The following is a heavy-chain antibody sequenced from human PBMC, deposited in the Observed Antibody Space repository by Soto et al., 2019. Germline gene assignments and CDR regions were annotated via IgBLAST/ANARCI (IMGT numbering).Heavy chain of an antibody. Sequence: GGSLRLSCAASGFTFSSYAMSWVRQAPGKGLEWVSAISGSGGSTYYADSVKGRFTISRDNSKNTLYLQMNSLRAEDTAVYYCAKAGYGDYAGFQDAFDIWGQGTMVTVSS. D-gene: IGHD4-17*01. J-gene: IGHJ3*02. CDR2: ISGSGGST. CDR1: GFTFSSYA. V-gene: IGHV3-23*01. CDR3: AKAGYGDYAGFQDAFDI.